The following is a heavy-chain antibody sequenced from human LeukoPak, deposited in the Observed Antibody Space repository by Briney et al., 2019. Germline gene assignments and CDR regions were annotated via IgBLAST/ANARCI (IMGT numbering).Heavy chain of an antibody. Sequence: ASVKVSCKASGYTFTSYGISWVRQAPGQGLEWMGWISAYNGNTNYAQKLQGRVTMTTHTSTSTAYMELRSLRSDDTAVYYCARDCRVYYDILTGYYLDCGSDYWGQGTLVTVSS. D-gene: IGHD3-9*01. V-gene: IGHV1-18*01. CDR2: ISAYNGNT. J-gene: IGHJ4*02. CDR3: ARDCRVYYDILTGYYLDCGSDY. CDR1: GYTFTSYG.